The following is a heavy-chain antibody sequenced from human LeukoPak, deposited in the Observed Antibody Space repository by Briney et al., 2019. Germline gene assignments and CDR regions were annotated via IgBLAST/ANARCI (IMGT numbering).Heavy chain of an antibody. V-gene: IGHV1-2*02. D-gene: IGHD6-13*01. CDR1: GYTFTGYY. CDR3: ARVGYSSSGNDLDY. Sequence: GASVKVSCKASGYTFTGYYMHWVRQAPGQGLEWMGWINPNSGGTNYAQKFQGRVTMTRDTSISTAYMELSRLRSDDTAVYYCARVGYSSSGNDLDYWGQGALVTVSS. J-gene: IGHJ4*02. CDR2: INPNSGGT.